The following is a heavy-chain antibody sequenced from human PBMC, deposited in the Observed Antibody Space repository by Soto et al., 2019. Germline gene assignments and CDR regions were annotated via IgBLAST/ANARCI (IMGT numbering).Heavy chain of an antibody. CDR3: AKDQGILFAPNCFDP. V-gene: IGHV3-66*02. Sequence: GGSLRLSCAASGFTVSSNYMSWVRQAPGKGLEWVSAISYGGGTTYYADSVKGRFTISRDNSKNTLYLQMNSLRAEDTAVYYCAKDQGILFAPNCFDPCGQGTLVSVSS. J-gene: IGHJ5*02. D-gene: IGHD2-15*01. CDR2: ISYGGGTT. CDR1: GFTVSSNY.